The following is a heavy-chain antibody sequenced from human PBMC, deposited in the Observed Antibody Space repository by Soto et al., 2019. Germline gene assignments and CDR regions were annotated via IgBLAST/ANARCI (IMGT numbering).Heavy chain of an antibody. Sequence: QSQTLSLTCAISGDSVSSNSAAWNWIRQSPSRGLEWLGRTYYRSKWYNDYAVSVKSRITINPDTSKNQFSLQLNSVTPEDTAVYYCARSPGFGAAGQGSSDYWGQGTLVTVSS. D-gene: IGHD6-13*01. CDR2: TYYRSKWYN. J-gene: IGHJ4*02. CDR3: ARSPGFGAAGQGSSDY. CDR1: GDSVSSNSAA. V-gene: IGHV6-1*01.